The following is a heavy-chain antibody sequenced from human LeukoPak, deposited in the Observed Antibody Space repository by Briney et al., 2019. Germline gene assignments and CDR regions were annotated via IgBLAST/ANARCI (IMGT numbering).Heavy chain of an antibody. D-gene: IGHD2-2*02. V-gene: IGHV3-7*03. Sequence: GGSLRLSCAASGFTFSTYWMSWVRQAPGKGLECVANIKRDGSETYYVDSVKGRFTIFRDDAKSSLYLQMNRLRAEDTAVYFCARVYTGNRWHFDYWGQGTLVTVSS. CDR1: GFTFSTYW. CDR2: IKRDGSET. CDR3: ARVYTGNRWHFDY. J-gene: IGHJ4*02.